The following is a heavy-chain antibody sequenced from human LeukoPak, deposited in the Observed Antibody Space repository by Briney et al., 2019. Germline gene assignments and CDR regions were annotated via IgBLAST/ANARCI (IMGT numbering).Heavy chain of an antibody. CDR1: ALYFISYY. V-gene: IGHV3-30*06. J-gene: IGHJ6*03. Sequence: FCSTGALYFISYYMHGGRRPIAGGGEEVAVISYAGSNNYYADSVKCRFTICRDNSKNTLYLQMNSLRAEDTAVYYCARRKREIVGYSSGLPLYYCYMDVWGKGTTVTVSS. CDR3: ARRKREIVGYSSGLPLYYCYMDV. CDR2: ISYAGSNN. D-gene: IGHD6-19*01.